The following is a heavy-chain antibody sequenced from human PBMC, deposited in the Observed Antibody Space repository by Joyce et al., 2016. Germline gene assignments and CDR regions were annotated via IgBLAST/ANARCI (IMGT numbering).Heavy chain of an antibody. D-gene: IGHD4-17*01. Sequence: LVWVSHIDPNESVTGYADSVKGRFTVSRDSAKNRLYLQMNSRRAEDTAVYYCAKARGGDDDYGHDALDIWGQGTMVTVSS. J-gene: IGHJ3*02. V-gene: IGHV3-74*01. CDR3: AKARGGDDDYGHDALDI. CDR2: IDPNESVT.